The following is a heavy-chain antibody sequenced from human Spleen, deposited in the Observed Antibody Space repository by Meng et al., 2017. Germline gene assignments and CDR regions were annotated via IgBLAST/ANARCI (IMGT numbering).Heavy chain of an antibody. D-gene: IGHD4-11*01. CDR3: ARGPTTMAHDFDY. J-gene: IGHJ4*02. V-gene: IGHV4-31*03. Sequence: GQLQESGPGLVKPSQTLSLTCTVSGGSISSGGYYWSWIRQHPGKGLEWIGYIYYSGSTYYNPSLKSRVTISVDTSQNNLSLKLSSVTAADSAVYYCARGPTTMAHDFDYWGQGTLVTVSS. CDR2: IYYSGST. CDR1: GGSISSGGYY.